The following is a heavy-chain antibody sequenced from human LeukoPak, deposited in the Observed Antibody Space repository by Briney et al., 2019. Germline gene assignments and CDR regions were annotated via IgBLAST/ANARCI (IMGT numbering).Heavy chain of an antibody. D-gene: IGHD3-3*01. Sequence: SQTLSLTCTVSGGSISSGDYYWSWIRQPPGKGLEWIRYIYYSGSTYYNPSLKSRVTISVDTSKNQFSLKLSSVTAADTAVYYCAREMLYYDFWSGYLRYFDYWGQGTLVTVSS. V-gene: IGHV4-30-4*01. CDR2: IYYSGST. CDR1: GGSISSGDYY. J-gene: IGHJ4*02. CDR3: AREMLYYDFWSGYLRYFDY.